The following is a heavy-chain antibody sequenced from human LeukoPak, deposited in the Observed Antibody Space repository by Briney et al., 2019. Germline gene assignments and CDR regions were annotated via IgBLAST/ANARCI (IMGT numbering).Heavy chain of an antibody. J-gene: IGHJ3*02. V-gene: IGHV4-39*07. CDR1: GGSISSRSYY. Sequence: NPSETLSLTCTGSGGSISSRSYYWGWIRQPPGKGLEWIGSIYHSGSTYYNPSLKSRVTISVDTSKNQFSLKMTSVTAADTAVYYCARNYSMEIYYDSSDYFGAFDMWGQGTMVTVSS. CDR3: ARNYSMEIYYDSSDYFGAFDM. CDR2: IYHSGST. D-gene: IGHD3-22*01.